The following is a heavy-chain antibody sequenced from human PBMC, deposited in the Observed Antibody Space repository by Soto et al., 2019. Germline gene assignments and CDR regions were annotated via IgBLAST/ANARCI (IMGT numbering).Heavy chain of an antibody. CDR3: ARAAMGGVGMDV. CDR2: IYYSGST. Sequence: TSETLSLTCTVSGGSISSYYWSWIRQPPGKGLEWIGYIYYSGSTNYNPSLKSRVTISVDTSKNQFSLKLSSVTAADTAVYYCARAAMGGVGMDVWGQGTTVTVSS. CDR1: GGSISSYY. J-gene: IGHJ6*02. D-gene: IGHD2-2*01. V-gene: IGHV4-59*01.